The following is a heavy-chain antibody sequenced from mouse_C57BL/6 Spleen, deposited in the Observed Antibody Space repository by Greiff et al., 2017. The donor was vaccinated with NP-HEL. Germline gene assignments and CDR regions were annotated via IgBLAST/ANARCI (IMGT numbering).Heavy chain of an antibody. J-gene: IGHJ3*01. Sequence: QVHVKQPGAELVKPGASVKMSCKASGYTFTSYWITWVKQRPGQGLEWIGDIYPGSGSTNYNEKFKSKATLTVDTSSSTAYMQLSSLTSEDSAVYYCARSLLRYPAWFAYWGQGTLVTVSA. CDR2: IYPGSGST. D-gene: IGHD1-1*01. V-gene: IGHV1-55*01. CDR3: ARSLLRYPAWFAY. CDR1: GYTFTSYW.